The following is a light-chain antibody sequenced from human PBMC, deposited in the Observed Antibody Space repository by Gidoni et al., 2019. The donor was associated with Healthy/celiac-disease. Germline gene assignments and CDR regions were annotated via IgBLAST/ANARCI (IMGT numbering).Light chain of an antibody. CDR3: QQSYSTPPGYT. CDR2: AAS. J-gene: IGKJ2*01. CDR1: QSISSY. Sequence: DIQMTQSPSSLSASVGDRVTITCRASQSISSYLNWYQQKPGKAPKLLIYAASSLQSGGPSRFSGSGSGTDFTLTISSLQPEDFATYYCQQSYSTPPGYTFGQXTKLEIK. V-gene: IGKV1-39*01.